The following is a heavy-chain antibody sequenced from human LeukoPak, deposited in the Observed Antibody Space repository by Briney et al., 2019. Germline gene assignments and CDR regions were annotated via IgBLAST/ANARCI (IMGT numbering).Heavy chain of an antibody. CDR1: GYSFTSYW. CDR2: IYPGDSGT. D-gene: IGHD3-10*01. CDR3: ARRTQGSYFLDY. Sequence: GESLKISCKGSGYSFTSYWIAWVRQMPGKGLEWVGIIYPGDSGTRYSPSFQGQVTISADKSISTAYLHWSSLKASDTAMYYCARRTQGSYFLDYWGQGTLVTVSS. J-gene: IGHJ4*02. V-gene: IGHV5-51*01.